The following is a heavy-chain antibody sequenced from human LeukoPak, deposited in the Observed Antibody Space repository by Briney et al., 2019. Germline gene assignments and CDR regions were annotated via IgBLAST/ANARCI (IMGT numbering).Heavy chain of an antibody. CDR2: VDPEDGET. D-gene: IGHD3-10*01. Sequence: ASVKVSCKVSGYTFTDYYMHRVQQAPGKGLEWMGLVDPEDGETIYAEKFQGRVTITADTSTDTAYMELSSLRSENTAVYYCATRGGPGSFDIWGQGTMVTVSS. V-gene: IGHV1-69-2*01. CDR3: ATRGGPGSFDI. J-gene: IGHJ3*02. CDR1: GYTFTDYY.